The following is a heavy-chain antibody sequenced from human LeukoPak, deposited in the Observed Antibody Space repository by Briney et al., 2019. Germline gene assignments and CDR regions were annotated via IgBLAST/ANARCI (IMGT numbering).Heavy chain of an antibody. CDR3: ARDSGLRDGYNRLCY. CDR1: GYTFTSYY. Sequence: ASVNVSCKASGYTFTSYYMHWVRQAPGQGLEWMGIINPSGGSTSYAQKFQGRVTMTRDTSTSTVYMELSSLRSEDTAVYYCARDSGLRDGYNRLCYWGQGTLVTVSS. V-gene: IGHV1-46*01. J-gene: IGHJ4*02. CDR2: INPSGGST. D-gene: IGHD5-24*01.